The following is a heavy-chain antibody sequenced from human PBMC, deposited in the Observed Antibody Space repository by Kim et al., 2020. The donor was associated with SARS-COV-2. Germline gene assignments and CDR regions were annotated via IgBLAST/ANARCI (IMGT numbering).Heavy chain of an antibody. Sequence: KSYVDSVKGRFTMSRDNAKNSLYLQMSSLRAEDTAIDDCARAGSGWYNYWGQGTLVTVSS. CDR3: ARAGSGWYNY. V-gene: IGHV3-7*01. J-gene: IGHJ4*02. CDR2: K. D-gene: IGHD6-19*01.